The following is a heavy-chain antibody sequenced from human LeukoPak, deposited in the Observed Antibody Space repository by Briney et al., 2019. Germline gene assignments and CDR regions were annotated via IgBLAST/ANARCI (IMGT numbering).Heavy chain of an antibody. CDR1: GGSISSYY. V-gene: IGHV4-4*07. D-gene: IGHD4-17*01. CDR3: SGSTVTTYQDAFDI. J-gene: IGHJ3*02. Sequence: SETLSLTCTVSGGSISSYYWSWIRQPAGKGLEWIGRIYSSGSTNYNPSLKSRVTMSVDTSKNQFSLKLSAVTAADTAVYYFSGSTVTTYQDAFDIWGQGTMVTVSS. CDR2: IYSSGST.